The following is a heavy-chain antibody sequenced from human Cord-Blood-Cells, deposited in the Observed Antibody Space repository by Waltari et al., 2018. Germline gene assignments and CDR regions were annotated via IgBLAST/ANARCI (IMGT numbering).Heavy chain of an antibody. CDR3: ARDSIAARPHAFDI. CDR1: GGSISSYY. V-gene: IGHV4-4*07. D-gene: IGHD6-6*01. CDR2: IYTSGST. Sequence: TLSLTCTVSGGSISSYYWSWIRQPAGKGLEWIGRIYTSGSTNYNPSLKSRVTMSVDTSKNQFSLKLSSVTAADTAVYYCARDSIAARPHAFDIWGQGTMVTVSS. J-gene: IGHJ3*02.